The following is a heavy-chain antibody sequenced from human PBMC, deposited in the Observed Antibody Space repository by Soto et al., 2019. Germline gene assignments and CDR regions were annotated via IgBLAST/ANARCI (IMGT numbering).Heavy chain of an antibody. CDR2: IHYSGRT. Sequence: SSETLSLTCSVSNGSISGFYWTWIRQPPGKILEWIGYIHYSGRTDYNPSLTSRATMSVDTSKNQFSLNLKSITAADTAVYYCVRVGVGIGNHFDSWGRGTLVTVSS. CDR1: NGSISGFY. D-gene: IGHD1-26*01. V-gene: IGHV4-59*12. CDR3: VRVGVGIGNHFDS. J-gene: IGHJ4*02.